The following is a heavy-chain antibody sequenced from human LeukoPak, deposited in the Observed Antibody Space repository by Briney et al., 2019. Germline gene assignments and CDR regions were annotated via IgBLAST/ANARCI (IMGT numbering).Heavy chain of an antibody. D-gene: IGHD3-22*01. CDR2: IKQDGSAK. J-gene: IGHJ4*02. CDR3: ARDATYSEGATYYDRLDY. Sequence: GGSLRLSCAASGFTLLNYWMSWVRQAPGKGLEWVANIKQDGSAKYYVDSVKGRFTISRDNAKDSLYLQMSSLRAEDTAVYFCARDATYSEGATYYDRLDYWGQGAQVTVSS. CDR1: GFTLLNYW. V-gene: IGHV3-7*04.